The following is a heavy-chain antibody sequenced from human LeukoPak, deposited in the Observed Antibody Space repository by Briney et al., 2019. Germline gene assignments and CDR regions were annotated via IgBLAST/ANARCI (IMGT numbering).Heavy chain of an antibody. CDR1: GFTFSSYG. Sequence: GGSLRLSCAASGFTFSSYGMHWVRQAPGKGLEWVAVISYDGSNKYYADSVKGRFTISRDNSKSTLYLQMNSLRAEDTAVYYCARGNYDSSGYYYSAFDYWGQGTLVTVSS. V-gene: IGHV3-30*03. D-gene: IGHD3-22*01. J-gene: IGHJ4*02. CDR3: ARGNYDSSGYYYSAFDY. CDR2: ISYDGSNK.